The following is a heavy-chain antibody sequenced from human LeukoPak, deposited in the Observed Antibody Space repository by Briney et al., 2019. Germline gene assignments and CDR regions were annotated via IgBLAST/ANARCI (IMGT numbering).Heavy chain of an antibody. CDR1: GFSVSSNY. CDR3: ARGISTSGWLDY. V-gene: IGHV3-53*01. Sequence: GGSLRLSCAAPGFSVSSNYMSWVRQAPGKGLEWVSVLNSGGSTYYADSVKGRFTISRDDSKNTLYLLMNSLGGDDTAVYYCARGISTSGWLDYWGQGTLVTVSS. CDR2: LNSGGST. D-gene: IGHD6-19*01. J-gene: IGHJ4*02.